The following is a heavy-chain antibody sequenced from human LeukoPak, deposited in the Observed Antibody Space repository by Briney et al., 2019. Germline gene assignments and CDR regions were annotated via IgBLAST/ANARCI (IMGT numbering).Heavy chain of an antibody. D-gene: IGHD2/OR15-2a*01. Sequence: ASVTVSCTASGYTFTSYDINWVRQAAGQGLEWMGWMNPNSGNTGYAQQFQGRVTITRNTSISTAYMELSSLRSEDTAVYYCARGVLYPAPWGQGTLVTVSS. CDR3: ARGVLYPAP. CDR1: GYTFTSYD. CDR2: MNPNSGNT. V-gene: IGHV1-8*03. J-gene: IGHJ5*02.